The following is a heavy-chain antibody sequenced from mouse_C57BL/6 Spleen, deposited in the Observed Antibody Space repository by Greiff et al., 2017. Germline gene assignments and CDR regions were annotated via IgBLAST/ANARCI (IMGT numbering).Heavy chain of an antibody. CDR3: ARDPSYGRDYYAMDY. V-gene: IGHV1-53*01. CDR2: INPSNGGT. D-gene: IGHD1-1*01. J-gene: IGHJ4*01. CDR1: GYTFTSYW. Sequence: VQLQQPGTELVKPGASVKLSCKASGYTFTSYWMHWVKQRPGQGLEWIGNINPSNGGTNYNEKFQSKATLTVDKSSSTAYMQLSSMTSEDSAVYYCARDPSYGRDYYAMDYWGQGTSVTVSS.